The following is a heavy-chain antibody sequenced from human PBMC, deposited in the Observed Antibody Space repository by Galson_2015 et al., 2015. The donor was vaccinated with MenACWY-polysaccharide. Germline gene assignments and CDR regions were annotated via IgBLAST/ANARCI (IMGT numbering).Heavy chain of an antibody. CDR3: AREGSRIVFHAFDT. CDR1: GSRFSHSG. CDR2: IQYDGTNK. D-gene: IGHD6-13*01. V-gene: IGHV3-30*02. J-gene: IGHJ3*02. Sequence: SLRLSCAASGSRFSHSGMHWVRQAPGKGLEWVALIQYDGTNKVYADSVKGRFTISRDNSKNTLYLEMNSLRAEDTAVYYCAREGSRIVFHAFDTWGQGTMVTVSS.